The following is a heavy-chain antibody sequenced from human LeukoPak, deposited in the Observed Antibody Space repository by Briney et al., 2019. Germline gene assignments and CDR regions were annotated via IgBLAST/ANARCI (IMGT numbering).Heavy chain of an antibody. CDR2: IKPDGSDK. CDR1: GFSFRSHW. V-gene: IGHV3-7*01. D-gene: IGHD5-24*01. J-gene: IGHJ3*02. Sequence: PGGSLRLSCVGSGFSFRSHWVNWVRQSPGKGLEWVANIKPDGSDKYYVDSARGRFTVSGDNAKNSAFLQMNSLRAEDTAIYYCATISAQTFDIWGQGTLVSVSS. CDR3: ATISAQTFDI.